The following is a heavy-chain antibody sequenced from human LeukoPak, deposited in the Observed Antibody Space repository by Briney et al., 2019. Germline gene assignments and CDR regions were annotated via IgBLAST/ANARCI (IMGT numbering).Heavy chain of an antibody. V-gene: IGHV4-39*01. Sequence: SETLSLTCTVSGDSITNSRFYWGWIRQPPGKGLEWIGSVYHSGGTYHSPSLKSRLTISLDKSKNQFSLQLTSVTAADTAVYYCARLGSSSWYGAYYYYGMDVWGQGTTVTVSS. J-gene: IGHJ6*02. CDR2: VYHSGGT. CDR1: GDSITNSRFY. CDR3: ARLGSSSWYGAYYYYGMDV. D-gene: IGHD6-13*01.